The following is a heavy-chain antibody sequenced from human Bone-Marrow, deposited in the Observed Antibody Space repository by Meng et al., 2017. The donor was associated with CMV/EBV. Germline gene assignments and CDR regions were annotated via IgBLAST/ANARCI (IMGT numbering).Heavy chain of an antibody. J-gene: IGHJ4*02. CDR2: IYSGGSST. CDR3: ARASSY. V-gene: IGHV3-23*03. Sequence: GESLKISCAASGFTFSSYAMSWVRQTPGKGLEWVSVIYSGGSSTYYADSVKGRFTISRDNSKNTLYLQMNSLRAEDTAVYYCARASSYWGQGTLVTVSS. CDR1: GFTFSSYA.